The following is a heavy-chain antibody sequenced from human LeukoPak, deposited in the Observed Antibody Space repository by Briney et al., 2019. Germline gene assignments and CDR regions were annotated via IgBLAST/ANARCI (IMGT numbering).Heavy chain of an antibody. D-gene: IGHD6-6*01. CDR3: ARGIAARPPGRYYYYYMDV. CDR1: GYTFTSYG. CDR2: ISAYNGNT. J-gene: IGHJ6*03. Sequence: ASVKVSCKASGYTFTSYGISWVRQAPGQGLEWMGWISAYNGNTNYAQKLQGRVTMTTDTSTSTAYMELRSLRSDDTAVYYCARGIAARPPGRYYYYYMDVWGKGTTVTVSS. V-gene: IGHV1-18*01.